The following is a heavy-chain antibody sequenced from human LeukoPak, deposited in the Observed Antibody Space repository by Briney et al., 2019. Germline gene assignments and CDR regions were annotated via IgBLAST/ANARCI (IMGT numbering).Heavy chain of an antibody. CDR2: ISGSGGST. CDR1: GFTFSSYA. Sequence: GGSLRLSCAASGFTFSSYAMSWVHQAPGKGLEWVSAISGSGGSTYYADSVKGRFTISRDNSKNTLYLQMNSLRAEDTAVYYCARDLPGGELPLSWGQGTLVTVSS. CDR3: ARDLPGGELPLS. V-gene: IGHV3-23*01. J-gene: IGHJ4*02. D-gene: IGHD1-26*01.